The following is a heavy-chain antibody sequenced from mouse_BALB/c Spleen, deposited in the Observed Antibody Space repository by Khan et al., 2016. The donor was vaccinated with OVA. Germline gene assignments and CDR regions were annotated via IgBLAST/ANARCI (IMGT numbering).Heavy chain of an antibody. CDR2: FNPNNGGS. CDR3: SRSGYGSFAY. D-gene: IGHD1-1*02. V-gene: IGHV1S81*02. J-gene: IGHJ3*01. Sequence: QVQLKQSGAELVKPGASVKLSCKASGYTFTSYYMYWVKQRPGQGLEWIGEFNPNNGGSNCNEKFKSKATLTVDKSSSTAYMQLSSLTSEDSAVYYCSRSGYGSFAYWGQGTLVTVSA. CDR1: GYTFTSYY.